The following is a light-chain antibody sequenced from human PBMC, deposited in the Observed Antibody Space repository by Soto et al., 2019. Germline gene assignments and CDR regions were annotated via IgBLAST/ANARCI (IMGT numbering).Light chain of an antibody. CDR2: GAS. V-gene: IGKV3-20*01. J-gene: IGKJ2*01. CDR3: LQFGTSPPAFT. CDR1: QSVDSRF. Sequence: ESMLTQSPGTLSWSPGERATLSCRASQSVDSRFLTWYQQKPGQTPRLLIYGASIRATGIPDRFSGSGSGTDFTLIISRVEPEDSAVYYCLQFGTSPPAFTFGQGTKLEI.